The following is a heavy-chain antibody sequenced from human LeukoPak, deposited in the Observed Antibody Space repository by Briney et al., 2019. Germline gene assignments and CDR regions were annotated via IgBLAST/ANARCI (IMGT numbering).Heavy chain of an antibody. J-gene: IGHJ6*03. CDR3: ARGNYGGYYYYYYMDV. D-gene: IGHD4-23*01. Sequence: GESLKISCKGSGYSFTTYWIGWVRQMPGKGLEWMGIIYPGDSDTRHSPSFQGQVTISADKSISTAYLQWSSLKASDTAMYYCARGNYGGYYYYYYMDVWGKGTTVTISS. CDR1: GYSFTTYW. V-gene: IGHV5-51*01. CDR2: IYPGDSDT.